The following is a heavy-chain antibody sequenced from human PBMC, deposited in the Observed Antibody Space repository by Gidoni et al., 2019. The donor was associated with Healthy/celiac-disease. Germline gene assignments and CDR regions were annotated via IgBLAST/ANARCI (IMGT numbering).Heavy chain of an antibody. CDR1: GFTFSSYA. J-gene: IGHJ4*02. CDR3: AKLPEGQWEHLFDY. Sequence: VQLLESGGGLVQPGGSLRLSCAASGFTFSSYAMSWVRLAPGKGLGWVSAISGSGGSTYYADSVKGRFTISRDNSKNTLYLQMNSLRAEDTAVYYCAKLPEGQWEHLFDYWGQGTLVTVSS. D-gene: IGHD1-26*01. CDR2: ISGSGGST. V-gene: IGHV3-23*01.